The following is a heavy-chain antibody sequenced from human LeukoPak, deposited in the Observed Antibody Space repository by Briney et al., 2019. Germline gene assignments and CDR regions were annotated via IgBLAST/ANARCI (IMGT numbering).Heavy chain of an antibody. CDR3: AKHQPPVPNHFDN. D-gene: IGHD6-13*01. CDR2: ISASGGTT. Sequence: GGSLRLSCAASGFTFSSYAMSSVRQAPGKGLEWVSDISASGGTTYYADSVKGRFTISRDNPKNTLFLQMNSLRGEDTAVYFCAKHQPPVPNHFDNWGQGTLVTVSS. CDR1: GFTFSSYA. J-gene: IGHJ4*02. V-gene: IGHV3-23*01.